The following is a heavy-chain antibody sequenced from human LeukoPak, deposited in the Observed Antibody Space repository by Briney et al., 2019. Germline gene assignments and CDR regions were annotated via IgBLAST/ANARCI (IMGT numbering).Heavy chain of an antibody. V-gene: IGHV4-59*08. CDR2: IYYSGST. J-gene: IGHJ4*02. CDR1: GGSISSYY. CDR3: ARVGYGYLIDY. D-gene: IGHD5-18*01. Sequence: PSETLSLTCTVSGGSISSYYWSWIRQPPGKGLEWIGYIYYSGSTNYNPSLKSRVTISVDTSKNQFSLKLSSVTAADTAVYYCARVGYGYLIDYWGQGTLVTVSS.